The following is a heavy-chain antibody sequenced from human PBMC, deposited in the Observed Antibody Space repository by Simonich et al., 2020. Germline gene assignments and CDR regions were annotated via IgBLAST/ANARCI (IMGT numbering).Heavy chain of an antibody. D-gene: IGHD5-12*01. CDR1: GGSISSYY. J-gene: IGHJ4*02. Sequence: QVQLQESGPGLVKPSETLSLTCTVSGGSISSYYWSWIRQPPGKGLEWIGYIYYSGSTNYNPPPKSRVTISVDTSKNQFSLKLSSVTAADTAVYYCARHDRWLQFYFDYWGQGTLVTVSS. V-gene: IGHV4-59*08. CDR3: ARHDRWLQFYFDY. CDR2: IYYSGST.